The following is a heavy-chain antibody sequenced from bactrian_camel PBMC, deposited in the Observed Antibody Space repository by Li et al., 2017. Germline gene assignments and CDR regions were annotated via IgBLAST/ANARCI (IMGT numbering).Heavy chain of an antibody. CDR3: AAARAAFGDLSSYLDRTRYNY. CDR1: GFTSGLTLETKC. CDR2: LNIYAANT. D-gene: IGHD5*01. J-gene: IGHJ4*01. V-gene: IGHV3S36*01. Sequence: DVQLVESGGGSVQQGRSLNVSCLASGFTSGLTLETKCMGWFRQAPGKEREGVAYLNIYAANTVSHEDSVVGRFTISVDNAKNNLYLQMNSLRPEDTAMYYCAAARAAFGDLSSYLDRTRYNYWGQGTQVTVS.